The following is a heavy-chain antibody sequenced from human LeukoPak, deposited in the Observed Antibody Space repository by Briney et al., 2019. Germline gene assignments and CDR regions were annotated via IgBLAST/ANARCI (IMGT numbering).Heavy chain of an antibody. CDR1: GGSISSGSYY. Sequence: SETLSLTCTVSGGSISSGSYYWSWTRQPAGKGLEWIGRIYTSGSTNYNPSLKSRVTISVDTSKNQFSLKLSSVTAADTAVYYCARGLGYDFWSGYCFDYWGQGTLVTVSS. CDR3: ARGLGYDFWSGYCFDY. V-gene: IGHV4-61*02. D-gene: IGHD3-3*01. CDR2: IYTSGST. J-gene: IGHJ4*02.